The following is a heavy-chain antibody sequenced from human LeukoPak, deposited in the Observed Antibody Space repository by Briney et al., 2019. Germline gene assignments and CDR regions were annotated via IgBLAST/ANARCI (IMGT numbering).Heavy chain of an antibody. V-gene: IGHV3-33*01. CDR2: IWFDGSYK. Sequence: GRSLRLSCAASGFTFSSYGMHWVRQAPGKGLEWVAVIWFDGSYKYYADSVKGRFTISRDNSKNTLYLQMNSLRAEDTAVCYCATKGDWNWGQGTLVTVSS. CDR1: GFTFSSYG. D-gene: IGHD3/OR15-3a*01. J-gene: IGHJ4*02. CDR3: ATKGDWN.